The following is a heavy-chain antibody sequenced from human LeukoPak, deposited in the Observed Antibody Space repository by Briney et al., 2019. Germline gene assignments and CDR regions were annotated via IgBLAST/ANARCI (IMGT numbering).Heavy chain of an antibody. CDR1: GFTFSSYG. V-gene: IGHV3-30*18. J-gene: IGHJ4*02. D-gene: IGHD1-1*01. CDR3: AKLTTGTTPIDY. Sequence: PGGSLSLYCAASGFTFSSYGMHWVRQAPGKGLEWVAVISYDGSNKYYADPVKGRFTISRDNSKNTLYLQMNSLRAEDTAVYYCAKLTTGTTPIDYWGQGTLVTVSS. CDR2: ISYDGSNK.